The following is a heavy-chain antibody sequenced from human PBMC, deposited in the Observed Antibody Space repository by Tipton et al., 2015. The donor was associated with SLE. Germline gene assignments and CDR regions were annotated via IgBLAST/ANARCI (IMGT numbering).Heavy chain of an antibody. V-gene: IGHV4-59*01. CDR2: IYDSGST. D-gene: IGHD4-17*01. CDR3: ARGYGDYSNWFDP. Sequence: TLSLTCTVSGDSISSYYWSWIRQPPGKGLEWIGYIYDSGSTNYNPSLKSRVTISVDTSKNQFSLKLSSVTAADTAVYYCARGYGDYSNWFDPWGQGTLVTVSS. CDR1: GDSISSYY. J-gene: IGHJ5*02.